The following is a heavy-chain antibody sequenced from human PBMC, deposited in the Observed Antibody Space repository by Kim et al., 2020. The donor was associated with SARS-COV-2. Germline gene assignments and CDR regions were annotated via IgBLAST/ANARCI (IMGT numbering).Heavy chain of an antibody. V-gene: IGHV3-21*01. CDR3: AKVIWRFGELSDPTPFDY. Sequence: GGSLRLSCAASGFTFSSYSMNWVRQAPGKGLEWVSSISSSSNYIFYADSVKGRFTISRDNAKNSLYLQMNSLRAEDTAVYYCAKVIWRFGELSDPTPFDYWGQGTLVTVSS. D-gene: IGHD3-10*01. J-gene: IGHJ4*02. CDR2: ISSSSNYI. CDR1: GFTFSSYS.